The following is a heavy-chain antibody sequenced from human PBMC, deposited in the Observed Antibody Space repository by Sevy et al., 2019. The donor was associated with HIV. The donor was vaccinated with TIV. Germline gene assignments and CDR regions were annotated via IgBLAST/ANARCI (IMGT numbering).Heavy chain of an antibody. CDR3: VAANSWEDY. CDR2: VNSDGST. CDR1: GDTFSNYW. Sequence: GGSLRLSCEGSGDTFSNYWMHWVRQAPGKGLEWVSRVNSDGSTAYADSVKGRFSISRDNAENTMSLQMNSLRAEDTALYYCVAANSWEDYWGQGTLVTVSS. J-gene: IGHJ4*02. V-gene: IGHV3-74*01. D-gene: IGHD6-13*01.